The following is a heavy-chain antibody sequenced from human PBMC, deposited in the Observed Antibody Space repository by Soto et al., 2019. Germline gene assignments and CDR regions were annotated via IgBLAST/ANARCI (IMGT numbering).Heavy chain of an antibody. Sequence: GGSLRLSCAASGFTFSSYWMSWVRQAPGKGLEWVANIKQDGSEKYYVDSVKGRFTISRDNAKNSLYLQMNSLRAEDTAVCYWARYITLIGGARKIDYWGQGTLVTVSS. V-gene: IGHV3-7*01. CDR2: IKQDGSEK. CDR3: ARYITLIGGARKIDY. J-gene: IGHJ4*02. CDR1: GFTFSSYW. D-gene: IGHD3-22*01.